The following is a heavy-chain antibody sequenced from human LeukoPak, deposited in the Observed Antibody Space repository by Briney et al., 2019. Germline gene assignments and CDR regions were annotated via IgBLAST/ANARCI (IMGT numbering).Heavy chain of an antibody. CDR3: VRRNYVAFDI. J-gene: IGHJ3*02. V-gene: IGHV3-72*01. CDR1: GFIFSDQY. D-gene: IGHD1-7*01. Sequence: GGSLRLSCAVSGFIFSDQYMDWVRQAPGKGLEWVGRTQNKANSYTMDYAASVRGRFTISRDDSKNSLSLQMNSLKTEDTAVYYCVRRNYVAFDIWGQGTMVIASS. CDR2: TQNKANSYTM.